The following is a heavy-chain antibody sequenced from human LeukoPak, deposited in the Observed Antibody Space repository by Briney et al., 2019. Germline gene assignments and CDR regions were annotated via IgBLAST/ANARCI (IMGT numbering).Heavy chain of an antibody. CDR3: AKEVMGHYYDSR. CDR2: ISGSGGST. Sequence: GGSLRLSCSASGFSLSDYGMSWVRQAPGKGLEWVSAISGSGGSTYYADSVKGRFTISRDNSKNTLYLQMNSLRAEDTAVYYCAKEVMGHYYDSRGGQGTLVTVSS. J-gene: IGHJ4*02. D-gene: IGHD3-22*01. V-gene: IGHV3-23*01. CDR1: GFSLSDYG.